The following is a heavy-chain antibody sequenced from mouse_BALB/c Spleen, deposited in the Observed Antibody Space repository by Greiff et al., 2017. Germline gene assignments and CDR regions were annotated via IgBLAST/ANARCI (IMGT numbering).Heavy chain of an antibody. CDR2: ISSGGST. CDR3: ARGFYYYGSSYLDY. Sequence: EVQVVESGGGLVKPGGSLKLSCAASGFTFSSYAMSWVRQTPEKRLEWVASISSGGSTYYPDSVKGRFTISRDNARNILYLQMSSLRSEDTAMYYCARGFYYYGSSYLDYWGQGTTLTVSS. D-gene: IGHD1-1*01. J-gene: IGHJ2*01. CDR1: GFTFSSYA. V-gene: IGHV5-6-5*01.